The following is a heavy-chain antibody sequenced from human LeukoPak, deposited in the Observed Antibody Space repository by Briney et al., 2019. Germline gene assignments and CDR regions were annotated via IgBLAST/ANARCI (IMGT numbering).Heavy chain of an antibody. Sequence: PGRSLRLSCAASGFTFSSYGMHWVRQAPGKGLEWVAVIWCDGSNKYYADSVKGRFTISRDNSKNTLYLQMNSLRAEDTAVYYCAKDLSGNEAIDYWGQGTLVTVSS. CDR1: GFTFSSYG. D-gene: IGHD4-23*01. J-gene: IGHJ4*02. V-gene: IGHV3-33*06. CDR2: IWCDGSNK. CDR3: AKDLSGNEAIDY.